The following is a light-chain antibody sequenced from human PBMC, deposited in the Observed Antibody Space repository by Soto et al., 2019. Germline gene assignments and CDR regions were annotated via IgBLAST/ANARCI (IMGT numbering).Light chain of an antibody. J-gene: IGKJ5*01. CDR3: QQYNNWPPIT. CDR1: QSVSTN. CDR2: GAS. V-gene: IGKV3-15*01. Sequence: EIAMTQSPATLSVSPGERATLSCRASQSVSTNLAWYQQKPGQGPRLLIFGASTRAIGIPARFSGSGSGTEFTLTISSLQSEDFAVYYCQQYNNWPPITFGQGTRLEIK.